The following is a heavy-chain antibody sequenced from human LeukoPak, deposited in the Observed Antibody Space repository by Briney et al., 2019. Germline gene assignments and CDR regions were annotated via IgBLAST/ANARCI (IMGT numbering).Heavy chain of an antibody. CDR2: INHSGST. J-gene: IGHJ6*03. V-gene: IGHV4-34*01. CDR1: GGSISGYY. Sequence: SETLSLTCAVYGGSISGYYWSWIRQPPGKGLEWIGEINHSGSTNYNPSPKSRVTISVDTSKNQFSLKLSSVTAADTAVYYCASRRPDIVVVPAAKRSYYYYYMDVWGKGTTVTVSS. D-gene: IGHD2-2*01. CDR3: ASRRPDIVVVPAAKRSYYYYYMDV.